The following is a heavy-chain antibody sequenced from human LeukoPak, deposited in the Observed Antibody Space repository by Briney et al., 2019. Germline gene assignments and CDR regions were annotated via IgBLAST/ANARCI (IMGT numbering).Heavy chain of an antibody. V-gene: IGHV3-33*01. J-gene: IGHJ6*02. D-gene: IGHD3-16*01. CDR3: AREPWVPPYYYFGMDV. Sequence: GGSLRLSCAASGFTFSSYGMHWVRQAPGKGLEWVAVIWYDGSNKYYADSVKGRFTISRDNSQNTLYLQMNSLRAEDTAVYYCAREPWVPPYYYFGMDVWGQGTTVTVSS. CDR2: IWYDGSNK. CDR1: GFTFSSYG.